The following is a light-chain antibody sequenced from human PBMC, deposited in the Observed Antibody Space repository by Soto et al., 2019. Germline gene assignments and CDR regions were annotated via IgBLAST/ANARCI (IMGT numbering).Light chain of an antibody. CDR1: SSDVGGYDY. J-gene: IGLJ1*01. V-gene: IGLV2-14*01. CDR3: SSYTGSSTYV. Sequence: QSVLTQPASVSGSPGQSIAISCTGTSSDVGGYDYVSWYQQHPDKAPKLIIYDVSNRPSGVSNRFSGSKSGNTASLTISGLQAEDEADYYCSSYTGSSTYVFGTGTKLTVL. CDR2: DVS.